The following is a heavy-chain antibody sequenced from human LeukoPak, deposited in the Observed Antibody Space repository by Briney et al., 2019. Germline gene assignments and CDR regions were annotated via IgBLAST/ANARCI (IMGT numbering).Heavy chain of an antibody. D-gene: IGHD1-26*01. V-gene: IGHV1-46*01. J-gene: IGHJ4*02. Sequence: GASVKVSCKASGYTFTSYYMHWVRQAPGQGLEWMGIINPSGGSTSYAQKFQGRVTMTEDTSTDTAYMELSSLRSEDTAVYYCATSSRSGSYGIYFDYWGQGTLVTVSS. CDR2: INPSGGST. CDR1: GYTFTSYY. CDR3: ATSSRSGSYGIYFDY.